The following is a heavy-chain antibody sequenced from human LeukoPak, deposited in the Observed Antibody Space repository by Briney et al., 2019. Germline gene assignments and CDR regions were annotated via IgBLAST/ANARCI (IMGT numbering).Heavy chain of an antibody. V-gene: IGHV4-4*07. CDR3: ARGPRRQKIAGDGNWFDP. D-gene: IGHD6-13*01. J-gene: IGHJ5*02. CDR1: GGSISSYC. CDR2: IYTSGTT. Sequence: SETLSLTCTVSGGSISSYCWSWIRQPAGKGLEWIGRIYTSGTTNYNPSLKSRVTMSVDTSKNQISLKLTSVTAADTAVYYCARGPRRQKIAGDGNWFDPWGQGTLVTVSS.